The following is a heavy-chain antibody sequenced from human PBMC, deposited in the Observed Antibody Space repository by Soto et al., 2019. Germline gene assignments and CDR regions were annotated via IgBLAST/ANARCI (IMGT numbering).Heavy chain of an antibody. CDR3: VQTTGWPGFDF. V-gene: IGHV3-53*01. D-gene: IGHD6-19*01. J-gene: IGHJ4*02. CDR2: IYGGGTT. Sequence: EVQLVESGGGLIQPGGSLSLSCAASGFAVSSKYMTWVRQAPGKGLEWVSVIYGGGTTYYADSVKGRFTISRDTSKNTLYLQMNSLRAEGTAVYYCVQTTGWPGFDFWGQGTLVTVSS. CDR1: GFAVSSKY.